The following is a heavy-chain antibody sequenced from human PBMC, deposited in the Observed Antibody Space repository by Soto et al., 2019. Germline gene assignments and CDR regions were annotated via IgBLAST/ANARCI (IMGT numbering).Heavy chain of an antibody. CDR2: IYSGGGT. Sequence: EVRLVQSGGGLVQPGGPLRLSFEALLFIVGANYWSWFRQAPGKGLEWVSLIYSGGGTDSAESVKGRFTISRDNSKNTLYLQMNSLKAEDTGIYYCATRMTTAPYWGQGTVVTVSS. J-gene: IGHJ4*02. D-gene: IGHD4-17*01. CDR1: LFIVGANY. V-gene: IGHV3-66*01. CDR3: ATRMTTAPY.